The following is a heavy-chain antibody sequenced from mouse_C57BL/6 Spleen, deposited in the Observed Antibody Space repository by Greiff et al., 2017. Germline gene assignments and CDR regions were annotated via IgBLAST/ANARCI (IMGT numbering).Heavy chain of an antibody. J-gene: IGHJ2*01. Sequence: QVQLKQPGAELVRPGSSVKLSCKASGYTFTSSWMDWVKQRPGQGLEWIGNIYPSDSETHYNQKFKDKATLTVDKSSSTAYMQLSSLTSEDSAVYYCARRGLRPLDYWGQGTTLTVSS. V-gene: IGHV1-61*01. CDR2: IYPSDSET. CDR3: ARRGLRPLDY. CDR1: GYTFTSSW. D-gene: IGHD1-2*01.